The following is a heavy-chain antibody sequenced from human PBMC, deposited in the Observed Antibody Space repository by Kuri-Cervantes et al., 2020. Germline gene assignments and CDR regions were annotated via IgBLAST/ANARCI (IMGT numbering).Heavy chain of an antibody. CDR1: GFTFSGYW. Sequence: GGSLRLSCAASGFTFSGYWMSWVRQAPGKGLEWVANIKTDGSVKYYVDSVKGRFAISRDNAKKSLFLQMNSLRAEDTAVYYCARDPAPLSASGDYWGQGTLVTVSS. CDR2: IKTDGSVK. D-gene: IGHD3-10*01. J-gene: IGHJ4*02. CDR3: ARDPAPLSASGDY. V-gene: IGHV3-7*01.